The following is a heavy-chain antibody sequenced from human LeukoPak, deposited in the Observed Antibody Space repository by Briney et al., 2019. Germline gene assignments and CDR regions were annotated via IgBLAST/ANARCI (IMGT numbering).Heavy chain of an antibody. J-gene: IGHJ3*02. D-gene: IGHD3-22*01. V-gene: IGHV4-34*01. CDR2: INHSGST. Sequence: PSETLSLTCAVYGGSFSGYYWSWIRQPPGKGLEWIGEINHSGSTNYNPSLKSRVTISVDTSKNQFSLKLSSVTAADTAVYYCARIYDSSGKAAFDIWGQGTMVTVSS. CDR1: GGSFSGYY. CDR3: ARIYDSSGKAAFDI.